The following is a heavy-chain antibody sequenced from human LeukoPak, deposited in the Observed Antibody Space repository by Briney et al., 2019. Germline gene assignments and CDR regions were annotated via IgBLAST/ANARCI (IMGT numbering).Heavy chain of an antibody. V-gene: IGHV3-66*01. CDR1: GFTVSSNY. D-gene: IGHD3-3*01. J-gene: IGHJ4*02. CDR2: IYSGGST. Sequence: GGSLRLSCAASGFTVSSNYMSWVRQAPGKGLEWVSVIYSGGSTYYADSVKGRFTISRDNSKNTLYLQMNSLRAEDTAVYYCAKDSNFWSGYSLYYFDYWGQGTLVTVSS. CDR3: AKDSNFWSGYSLYYFDY.